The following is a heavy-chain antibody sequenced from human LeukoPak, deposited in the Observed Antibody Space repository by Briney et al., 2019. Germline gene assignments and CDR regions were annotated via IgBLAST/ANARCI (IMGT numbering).Heavy chain of an antibody. CDR3: ARYVWGSYREETHFDY. J-gene: IGHJ4*02. D-gene: IGHD3-16*02. CDR2: IYPGDSDT. V-gene: IGHV5-51*01. CDR1: GYSFTSYW. Sequence: GESLKISCKGSGYSFTSYWIGWVRQMPGKGLEWMGIIYPGDSDTRYSPSLQGQVTISADKSISTAYLQWSSLKASDTAMYYCARYVWGSYREETHFDYWGQGTLVTVSS.